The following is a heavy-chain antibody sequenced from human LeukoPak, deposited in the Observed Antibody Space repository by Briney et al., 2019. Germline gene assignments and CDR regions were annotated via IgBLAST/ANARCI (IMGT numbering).Heavy chain of an antibody. D-gene: IGHD3-22*01. V-gene: IGHV3-30-3*01. J-gene: IGHJ1*01. CDR3: ARDGISDYYDSSGHLMDFQH. CDR2: ISYDGSNK. CDR1: RFTFSSYA. Sequence: SGGSLRLSCAASRFTFSSYAMHWVRQAPGKGLEWVAVISYDGSNKYYADSVKGRFTISRDNSKNTLYLQMNSLRAEDTAVYYCARDGISDYYDSSGHLMDFQHWGQGTLVTVSS.